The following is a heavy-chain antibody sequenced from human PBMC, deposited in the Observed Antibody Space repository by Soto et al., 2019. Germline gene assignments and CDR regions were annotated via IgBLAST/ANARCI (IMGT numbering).Heavy chain of an antibody. CDR1: GFTFSSYS. D-gene: IGHD2-15*01. V-gene: IGHV3-48*01. Sequence: EVQLVESGGGLVQPGGSLRLSCAASGFTFSSYSMNWVRQAPGKGLELVSDISSSSSTIYYADGVKGRATSSRDNTKTSGYLQMNSLRAEDAVVYYCARVGKDILVAFDIWGQGTMVTVSS. J-gene: IGHJ3*02. CDR3: ARVGKDILVAFDI. CDR2: ISSSSSTI.